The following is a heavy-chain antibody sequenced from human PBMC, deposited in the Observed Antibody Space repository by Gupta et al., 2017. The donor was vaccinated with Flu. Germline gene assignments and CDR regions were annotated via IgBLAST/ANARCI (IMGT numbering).Heavy chain of an antibody. V-gene: IGHV3-23*01. D-gene: IGHD2-21*01. J-gene: IGHJ4*02. CDR3: EKGAGYCGGTCCVAREYYFDY. Sequence: VRQAPGKGLEWVGDISGSGSRPHYAESAKGLFTNNSDNSKNTLYLQMNSLRAEATAVYNTEKGAGYCGGTCCVAREYYFDYWGQVSLVTMPS. CDR2: ISGSGSRP.